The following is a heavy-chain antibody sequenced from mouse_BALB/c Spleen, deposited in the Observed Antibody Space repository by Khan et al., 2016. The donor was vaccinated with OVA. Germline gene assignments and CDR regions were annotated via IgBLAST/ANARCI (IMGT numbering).Heavy chain of an antibody. V-gene: IGHV2-6-7*01. CDR1: GFSLTGYG. D-gene: IGHD1-1*01. Sequence: VKLMESGPGLVAPSQSLSITCTVSGFSLTGYGVNWVRQPPGKGLEWLGMIWGDGRTDYNSALKSRLSISKDNSKSQVFLKMNSLQTDDTARYXCARGVYYYGSRTMDYWGQGTSVTVSS. J-gene: IGHJ4*01. CDR3: ARGVYYYGSRTMDY. CDR2: IWGDGRT.